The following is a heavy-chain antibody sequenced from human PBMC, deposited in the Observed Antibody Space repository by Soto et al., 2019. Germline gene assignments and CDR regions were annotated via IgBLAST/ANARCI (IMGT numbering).Heavy chain of an antibody. CDR2: ISYDGSNK. V-gene: IGHV3-30*18. D-gene: IGHD3-10*01. CDR1: GFTFSSYG. J-gene: IGHJ6*02. Sequence: AGGSLRLSCAASGFTFSSYGMPWARQAPGKGLEWVAVISYDGSNKYYADSVKGRFTISRDNSKNTLYLQMDSLRAEDPAVYYCAKDLGGSGSYCVDYYYSMDVWGQGTTVTVSS. CDR3: AKDLGGSGSYCVDYYYSMDV.